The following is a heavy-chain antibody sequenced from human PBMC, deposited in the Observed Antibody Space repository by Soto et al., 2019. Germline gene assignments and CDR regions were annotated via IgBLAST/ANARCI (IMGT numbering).Heavy chain of an antibody. CDR1: GFTFSSYA. CDR2: ISGSGGST. V-gene: IGHV3-23*01. CDR3: AKVGYSISSFGMEV. D-gene: IGHD6-13*01. J-gene: IGHJ6*02. Sequence: EVQLLESGGGLVQPGGSLRLSCAASGFTFSSYAMSWVRQAPGKGLEWVSAISGSGGSTYYADSVKGRFTISRDNSKNTLYLQINSLRAEDTAVYYCAKVGYSISSFGMEVWGLGTTVTVSS.